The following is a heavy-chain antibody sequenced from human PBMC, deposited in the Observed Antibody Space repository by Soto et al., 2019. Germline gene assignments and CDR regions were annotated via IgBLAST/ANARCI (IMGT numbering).Heavy chain of an antibody. CDR3: ASPACNSSGWCDFDY. Sequence: PSETLSLTCTVSGGTVSSGSCYWSWLQKPPGKGLEWIGYIYYSGSTNYNPSLKSRVTISVDTSKNQFSLKLSSVTAADTAVYYCASPACNSSGWCDFDYWGQGTLVTVSS. D-gene: IGHD6-19*01. V-gene: IGHV4-61*01. CDR1: GGTVSSGSCY. J-gene: IGHJ4*02. CDR2: IYYSGST.